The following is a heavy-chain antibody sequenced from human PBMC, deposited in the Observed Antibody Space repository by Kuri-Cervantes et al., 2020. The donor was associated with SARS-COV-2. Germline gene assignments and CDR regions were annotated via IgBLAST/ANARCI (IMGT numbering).Heavy chain of an antibody. CDR1: GFTFSSYS. V-gene: IGHV3-21*01. D-gene: IGHD3-3*01. J-gene: IGHJ5*02. CDR2: ISSSSSYI. Sequence: GGSLRLSCAASGFTFSSYSMNWVRQAPGKGLEWVSSISSSSSYIYYADSVKGRFTISRDNAKNSLYLQMNSLRAEDTAVYYCARGGSTDYDIWSGYYRGWNWFDPWGQGTLVTVSS. CDR3: ARGGSTDYDIWSGYYRGWNWFDP.